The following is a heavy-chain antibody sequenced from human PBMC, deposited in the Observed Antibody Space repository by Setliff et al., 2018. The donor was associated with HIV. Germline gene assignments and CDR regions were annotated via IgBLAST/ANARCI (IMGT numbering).Heavy chain of an antibody. CDR2: INHSGST. CDR3: ARQTYYYDNSGHNWFDP. CDR1: GGSISSSSFS. Sequence: SETLSLTCTVSGGSISSSSFSWGWIRQPPGKGLEWIGEINHSGSTNYNPSLKSRVTISVDTSKNQFSLKLSSVTAADTAVYFCARQTYYYDNSGHNWFDPWGQGTLVTVSS. V-gene: IGHV4-39*01. J-gene: IGHJ5*02. D-gene: IGHD3-22*01.